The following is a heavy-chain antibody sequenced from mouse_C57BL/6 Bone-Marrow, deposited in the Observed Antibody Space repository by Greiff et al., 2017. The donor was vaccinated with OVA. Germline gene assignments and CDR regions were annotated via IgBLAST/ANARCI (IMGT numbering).Heavy chain of an antibody. Sequence: DVMLVESGGDLVKPGGSLKLSCAASGFTFSSYGMSWVRQTPDKRLEWVATISSGGSYTYYPDSVKGRFTISRDNAKNTLYLQMSSLKSEDTAMYYCARRRDYGYDEFAYWGQGTLVTVSA. CDR3: ARRRDYGYDEFAY. CDR1: GFTFSSYG. V-gene: IGHV5-6*02. CDR2: ISSGGSYT. D-gene: IGHD2-2*01. J-gene: IGHJ3*01.